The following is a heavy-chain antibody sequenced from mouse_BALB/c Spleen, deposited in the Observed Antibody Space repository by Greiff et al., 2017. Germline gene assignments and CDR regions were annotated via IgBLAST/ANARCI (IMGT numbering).Heavy chain of an antibody. CDR2: INSNGGST. D-gene: IGHD4-1*01. J-gene: IGHJ2*01. CDR3: AEGTGSFDY. Sequence: EVQLVESGGGLVQPGGSLKLSCAASRFTFSSYGMSWVRQTPDKRLELVATINSNGGSTYYPDSVKGRFTISRDNAKNTLYLQMSSLKSEDTAMYYCAEGTGSFDYWGQGTTLTVSS. V-gene: IGHV5-6-3*01. CDR1: RFTFSSYG.